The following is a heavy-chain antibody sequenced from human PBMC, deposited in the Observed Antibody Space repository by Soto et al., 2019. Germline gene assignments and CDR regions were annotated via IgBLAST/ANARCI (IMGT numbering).Heavy chain of an antibody. CDR2: INAGNGNT. Sequence: QVQLVQSGAEVKKPGASVKVSCKASGYTFTKYVMHWVRQAPGQRLEWMGWINAGNGNTKYSQKFQGRVTITRDTSASTGYMELSSLRSEDTAVYYCARYGDSRLFDYWGQGTLVTVSS. CDR3: ARYGDSRLFDY. CDR1: GYTFTKYV. J-gene: IGHJ4*02. D-gene: IGHD4-17*01. V-gene: IGHV1-3*01.